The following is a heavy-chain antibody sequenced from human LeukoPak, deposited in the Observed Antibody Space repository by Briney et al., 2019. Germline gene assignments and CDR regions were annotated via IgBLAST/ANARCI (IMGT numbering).Heavy chain of an antibody. D-gene: IGHD1-26*01. CDR3: ARDKIVGATHFDY. CDR2: IKQDGSEK. Sequence: PGGSLRLSCAASGFTFSSYWMSWVRQAPGKGLEWVANIKQDGSEKYYVDSVKGRFNSSRDNAKNSLYLQMNSLRAEDTAVYYCARDKIVGATHFDYWGQGTLVTVSS. J-gene: IGHJ4*02. V-gene: IGHV3-7*01. CDR1: GFTFSSYW.